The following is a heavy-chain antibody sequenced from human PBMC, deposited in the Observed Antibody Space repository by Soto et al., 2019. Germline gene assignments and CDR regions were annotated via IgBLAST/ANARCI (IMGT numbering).Heavy chain of an antibody. J-gene: IGHJ4*02. V-gene: IGHV3-7*05. CDR3: VRTGDAY. Sequence: EVQLVESGGGLVQPGGSLTLSCAASGFTFGSYWMGWVRQAPGKGLEWVATIKQDGSEKYYMDSVKGRFTISRDNAKKSLYLQMNSLRADDTALYSCVRTGDAYWGQGTLVTVSS. CDR1: GFTFGSYW. D-gene: IGHD3-16*01. CDR2: IKQDGSEK.